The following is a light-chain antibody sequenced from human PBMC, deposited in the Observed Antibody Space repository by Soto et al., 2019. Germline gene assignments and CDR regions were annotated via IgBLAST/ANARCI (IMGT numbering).Light chain of an antibody. V-gene: IGKV1-5*01. CDR3: HQYGSSLLT. J-gene: IGKJ4*01. CDR1: QSISGW. CDR2: DVS. Sequence: DIQMTQSPSTLSASVGDRVTITCRASQSISGWLAWYQQKPGKAPKLLIYDVSSLESGVPSRFSGSGSGTEFTLAISSLQPDDFATYYCHQYGSSLLTFGGGTKVEIK.